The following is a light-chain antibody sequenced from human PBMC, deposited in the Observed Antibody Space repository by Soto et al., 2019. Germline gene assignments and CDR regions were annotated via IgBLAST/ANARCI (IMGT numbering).Light chain of an antibody. CDR2: DAS. V-gene: IGKV3-11*01. CDR3: QQRSNWPKDT. CDR1: QSVSSY. J-gene: IGKJ2*01. Sequence: EIVLTQSPATLSLSPGERATLSCRASQSVSSYLAWYQQKPGQAPRLLIYDASNRATGIPARFSGSGSGTDFTLTISSLEPEDFAVYYCQQRSNWPKDTVVQGTKLEIK.